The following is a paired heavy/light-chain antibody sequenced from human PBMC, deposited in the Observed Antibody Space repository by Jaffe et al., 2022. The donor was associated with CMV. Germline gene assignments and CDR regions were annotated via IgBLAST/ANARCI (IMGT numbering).Light chain of an antibody. J-gene: IGLJ3*02. V-gene: IGLV2-8*01. CDR1: SSDVDAYNY. CDR3: SSYAVRAFWV. CDR2: EVS. Sequence: QSALTQPPSASGSPGQSVTISCTGTSSDVDAYNYVSWYQQHPGKAPKLIIYEVSKRPSGVPDRFSGSKSGNTASLTVSGLLTEDEADYYCSSYAVRAFWVFGGGTKLTVL.
Heavy chain of an antibody. Sequence: QVHLVQSGAEVKKPGASVRVSCKTSGYSFTKYAIHWVRQAPGQRLEWMGWINAGNGITKYSQKFQGRVTITGDTSASTVYLEVTSLTSEDTAVFYCARTASWAFDIWGQGTMVTVSA. V-gene: IGHV1-3*01. D-gene: IGHD2-21*02. CDR3: ARTASWAFDI. CDR2: INAGNGIT. CDR1: GYSFTKYA. J-gene: IGHJ3*02.